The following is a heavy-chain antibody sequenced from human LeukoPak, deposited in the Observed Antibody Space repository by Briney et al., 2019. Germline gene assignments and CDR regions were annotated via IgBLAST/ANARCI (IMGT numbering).Heavy chain of an antibody. J-gene: IGHJ4*02. V-gene: IGHV3-23*01. CDR1: GFTFSTYA. CDR3: AKDRAPYCSVGTCHDGFDY. CDR2: ISGSGGNT. Sequence: GGSLRLSCAASGFTFSTYAMIWVRQAPGKGLEWVSTISGSGGNTYYADSVKGRFTCSRDNSKNTLYLQMNSLRAGDTAVYYCAKDRAPYCSVGTCHDGFDYWGQGTLATVSS. D-gene: IGHD2-15*01.